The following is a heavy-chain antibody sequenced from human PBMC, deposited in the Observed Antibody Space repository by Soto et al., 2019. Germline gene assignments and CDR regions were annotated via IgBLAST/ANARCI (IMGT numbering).Heavy chain of an antibody. J-gene: IGHJ6*02. V-gene: IGHV3-30-3*01. CDR2: ISYDGSNK. Sequence: QVQLVESGGGVVQPGRSLRLSCAASGFTFSSYAMHWVRQAPGKGLEWVAVISYDGSNKYYADSVKGRFTISRDNSKNTLYLQMNSVIAEDTAVYYCARDLRLYRSRWCYYYYGMDVWGQGTTVTVSS. D-gene: IGHD6-13*01. CDR3: ARDLRLYRSRWCYYYYGMDV. CDR1: GFTFSSYA.